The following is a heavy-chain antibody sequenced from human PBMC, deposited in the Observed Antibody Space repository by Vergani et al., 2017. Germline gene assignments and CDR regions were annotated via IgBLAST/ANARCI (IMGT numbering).Heavy chain of an antibody. CDR2: INHSGST. J-gene: IGHJ3*02. D-gene: IGHD3-10*01. CDR3: ARVLXRIWFGELSHAFDI. CDR1: GGSFSGYY. V-gene: IGHV4-34*01. Sequence: QVQLQQWGAGLLKPSETLSLTCAVYGGSFSGYYWSWIRQPPGKGLEWIGEINHSGSTNYNPSLKSRVTISVDTSKNQFSLKLSSVTAADTAVYYCARVLXRIWFGELSHAFDIWGQGTMVTVSS.